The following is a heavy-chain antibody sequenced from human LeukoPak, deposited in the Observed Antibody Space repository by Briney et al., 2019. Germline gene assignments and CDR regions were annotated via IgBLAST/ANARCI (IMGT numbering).Heavy chain of an antibody. CDR2: ISGSGGST. V-gene: IGHV3-23*01. CDR1: GFTFSSYA. CDR3: AKGGLRFLEWLLLGHFDY. Sequence: GGSLRLSCAASGFTFSSYAMSWVRQAPGKGLEWVSAISGSGGSTYYADSVKGRITISRDNSKNTLYLQMNSLRAEDTAVYYCAKGGLRFLEWLLLGHFDYWGQGTLVTVSS. J-gene: IGHJ4*02. D-gene: IGHD3-3*01.